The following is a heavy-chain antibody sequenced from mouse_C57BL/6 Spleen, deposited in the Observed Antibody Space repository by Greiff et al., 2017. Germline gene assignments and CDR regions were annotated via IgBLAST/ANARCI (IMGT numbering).Heavy chain of an antibody. CDR2: ISDGGSYT. D-gene: IGHD2-2*01. CDR3: ARGGYDDAMYY. Sequence: EVKLMESGGGLVKPGGSLKLSCAASGFTFSSYAMSWVRQTPEKRLEWVATISDGGSYTDYPDNVKGRFTISRDNAKNNLYLQMSHLKGEDTAMYYCARGGYDDAMYYWGQGTSVTVYS. V-gene: IGHV5-4*03. J-gene: IGHJ4*01. CDR1: GFTFSSYA.